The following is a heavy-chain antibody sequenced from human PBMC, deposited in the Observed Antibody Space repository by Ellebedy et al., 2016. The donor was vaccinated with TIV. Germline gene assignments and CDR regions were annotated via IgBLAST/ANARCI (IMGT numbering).Heavy chain of an antibody. J-gene: IGHJ4*02. CDR3: ARVGVVVGALDY. Sequence: GESLKISXAASGFTFSSYAMHWVRQAPGKGLEWVAVISYDGSNKYYADSVKGRFTISRDNSKNTLYLQMNSLRAEDTAVYYCARVGVVVGALDYWGQGTLVTVSS. CDR2: ISYDGSNK. CDR1: GFTFSSYA. D-gene: IGHD2-15*01. V-gene: IGHV3-30-3*01.